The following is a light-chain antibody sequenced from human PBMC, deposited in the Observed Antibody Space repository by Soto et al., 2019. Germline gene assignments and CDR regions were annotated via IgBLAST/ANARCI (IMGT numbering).Light chain of an antibody. CDR1: SSDVGSYNR. J-gene: IGLJ2*01. Sequence: QSALTQPPSVSGSPGQSVTISCTGTSSDVGSYNRVSWYQQPPGTAPKLLIYDNTNRPSGVPDRFSGSKSGTSASLAITGLQAEDEADYYCQSFDSSFIGLVFGGGTQLTVL. V-gene: IGLV2-18*02. CDR3: QSFDSSFIGLV. CDR2: DNT.